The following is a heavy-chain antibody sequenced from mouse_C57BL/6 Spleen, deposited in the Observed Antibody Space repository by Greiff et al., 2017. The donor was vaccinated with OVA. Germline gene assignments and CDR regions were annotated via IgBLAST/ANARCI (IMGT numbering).Heavy chain of an antibody. Sequence: VQLQQSGPELVKPGASVKISCKASGYSFTGYYMNWVKQSPEKSLEWIGEINPSTGGTTYNQKFKAKATLTVDKSSSTAYMQLKSLTSEDSAVYYCARGGGTTDWYFDVWGTGTTVTVSS. CDR2: INPSTGGT. CDR1: GYSFTGYY. J-gene: IGHJ1*03. CDR3: ARGGGTTDWYFDV. V-gene: IGHV1-42*01. D-gene: IGHD1-1*01.